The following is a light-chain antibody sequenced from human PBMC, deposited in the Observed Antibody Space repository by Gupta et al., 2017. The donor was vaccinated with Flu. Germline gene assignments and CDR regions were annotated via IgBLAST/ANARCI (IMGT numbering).Light chain of an antibody. CDR2: RNN. J-gene: IGLJ1*01. V-gene: IGLV1-47*01. Sequence: SVLTQAPSASGTPGQRVTISCTGSGSNIGSNYVYWYQHFPGTAPKLLIFRNNERPSGVPDRFSGSKSGASASLAISGLRSEDEADYYCSAWDDSLSGLVFGTGTKVTV. CDR3: SAWDDSLSGLV. CDR1: GSNIGSNY.